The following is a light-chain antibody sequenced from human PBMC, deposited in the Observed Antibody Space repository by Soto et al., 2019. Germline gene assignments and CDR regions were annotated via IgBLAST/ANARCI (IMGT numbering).Light chain of an antibody. Sequence: EIVLTQSPATLSLSPGERATLSCRASQSVRRYLAWYQQKPGQAPRLLIYDSSNRAAGIPARFSCSGSGTDFTLTISSLEPEYFAIYYCQQRSDWPLTFGGGTNVEI. CDR2: DSS. CDR3: QQRSDWPLT. J-gene: IGKJ4*01. CDR1: QSVRRY. V-gene: IGKV3-11*01.